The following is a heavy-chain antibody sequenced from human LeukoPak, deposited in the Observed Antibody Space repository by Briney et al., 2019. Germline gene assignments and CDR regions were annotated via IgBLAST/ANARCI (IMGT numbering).Heavy chain of an antibody. CDR2: IDPNTGGT. V-gene: IGHV1-2*02. CDR3: ARATGMAVPSDS. Sequence: ASVKVSCKASGYTFTGYHIHWVRQAPGQGLEWVGWIDPNTGGTNYAQKFRDRVTMTSDTSISTAYVELSRLTNDDTAVYYCARATGMAVPSDSWGQGTLVTVSS. CDR1: GYTFTGYH. D-gene: IGHD6-19*01. J-gene: IGHJ4*02.